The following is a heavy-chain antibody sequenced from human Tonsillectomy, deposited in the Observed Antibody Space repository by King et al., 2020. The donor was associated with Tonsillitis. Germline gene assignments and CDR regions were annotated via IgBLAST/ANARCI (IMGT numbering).Heavy chain of an antibody. V-gene: IGHV3-33*05. J-gene: IGHJ4*02. D-gene: IGHD6-19*01. CDR3: ARERLYSSGWGIDH. CDR1: GFSFSSYG. CDR2: ISFDGSRK. Sequence: VQLVESGGGVVQPGRSLCLSCAASGFSFSSYGMHWVRQAPGKGLEWVAVISFDGSRKNYADSVKGRFTIFRDNSNNTLFLQMNSLRADDTAVYYCARERLYSSGWGIDHWGQGTLLSVSS.